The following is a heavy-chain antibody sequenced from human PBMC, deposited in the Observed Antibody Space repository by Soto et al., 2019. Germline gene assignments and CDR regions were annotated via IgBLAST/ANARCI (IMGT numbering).Heavy chain of an antibody. CDR1: GFTFSSYS. V-gene: IGHV3-21*01. CDR3: ARDDDRIAAAGQFDY. J-gene: IGHJ4*02. CDR2: ISSSSSYI. Sequence: EVQLVESGGGLVKPGGSLRLSCAASGFTFSSYSMNWVRQAPGKGLEWVSSISSSSSYIYYADSVKGRFTISRDNAKNSLYLQMNSLRAEDTAVYYCARDDDRIAAAGQFDYWGQGTLVTVSS. D-gene: IGHD6-13*01.